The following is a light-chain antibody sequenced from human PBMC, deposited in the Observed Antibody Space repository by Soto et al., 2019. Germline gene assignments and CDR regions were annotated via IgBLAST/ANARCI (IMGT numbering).Light chain of an antibody. J-gene: IGLJ2*01. CDR3: SSYAGSFPH. CDR1: SSSVGSYNF. V-gene: IGLV2-11*01. Sequence: QSALTQPRSVSGSPGQSVTISCAGTSSSVGSYNFVSWYQQHPGKAPKLIIYDVTKRPSGVPDRFSGSKSGNTASLTISGLQADDEADYSCSSYAGSFPHFGGGTKLTVL. CDR2: DVT.